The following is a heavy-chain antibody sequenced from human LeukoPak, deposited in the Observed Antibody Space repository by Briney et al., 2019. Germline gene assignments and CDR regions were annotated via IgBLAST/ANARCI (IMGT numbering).Heavy chain of an antibody. CDR2: ITGSGGNT. Sequence: GGSLRLSCAASGFTFSNYAMSWVRQAPGKGLEWVSTITGSGGNTYYADSVKGRFTISRDNSKNTVFLQMNSLRAEDTAVYYCAKWGDYDVLTGYYVSDYRGQGTLVTVSS. J-gene: IGHJ4*02. V-gene: IGHV3-23*01. CDR3: AKWGDYDVLTGYYVSDY. CDR1: GFTFSNYA. D-gene: IGHD3-9*01.